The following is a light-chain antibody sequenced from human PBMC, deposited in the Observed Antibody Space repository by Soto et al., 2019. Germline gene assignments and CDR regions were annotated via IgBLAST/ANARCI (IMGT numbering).Light chain of an antibody. Sequence: DIQMTQSPSTLSASVGDRVTITCRASQSLSSWLAWYQQKPGKAPKLLIYKTSTLESGVPSRFSGSKSGTEFTLTISSLQPDDFATYYCQQYNSYPLTFGGGTKVEIK. CDR1: QSLSSW. CDR3: QQYNSYPLT. V-gene: IGKV1-5*03. J-gene: IGKJ4*01. CDR2: KTS.